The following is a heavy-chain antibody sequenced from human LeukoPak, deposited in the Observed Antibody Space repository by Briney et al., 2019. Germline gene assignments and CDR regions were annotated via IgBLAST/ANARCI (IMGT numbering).Heavy chain of an antibody. J-gene: IGHJ4*02. CDR1: GFTFSSYW. Sequence: GGSLRLSCAVSGFTFSSYWMSWVRQAPGKGLEWVANIKQGGGEKYYVDSVKGRFNISRDNAKNSLYLQMNSLRAEDTAVYYCARDGGVWFGEFSYFDYWGQGTLVTVSS. CDR3: ARDGGVWFGEFSYFDY. V-gene: IGHV3-7*01. CDR2: IKQGGGEK. D-gene: IGHD3-10*01.